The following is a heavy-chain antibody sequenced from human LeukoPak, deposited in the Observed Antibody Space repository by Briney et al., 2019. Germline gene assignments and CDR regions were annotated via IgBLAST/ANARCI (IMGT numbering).Heavy chain of an antibody. V-gene: IGHV3-21*01. Sequence: GGSLRLSCAASGFTFSSYGMHWVRQAPGKGLEWVSSISSSSSYIYYADSVKGRFTISRDNAKNSPYLQMSSLRAEGTAVYYCARSYRRGAITMLRGVANRGAFDIWGQGTMVTVSS. CDR2: ISSSSSYI. CDR1: GFTFSSYG. CDR3: ARSYRRGAITMLRGVANRGAFDI. D-gene: IGHD3-10*01. J-gene: IGHJ3*02.